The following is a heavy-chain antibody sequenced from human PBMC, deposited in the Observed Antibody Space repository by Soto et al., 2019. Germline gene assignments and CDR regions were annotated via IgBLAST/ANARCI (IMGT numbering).Heavy chain of an antibody. CDR3: ERSDDSTSYPLDL. CDR2: MNPRSGGT. D-gene: IGHD4-4*01. V-gene: IGHV1-2*02. Sequence: MQLEQSGAEVKGPGASVRVSCKASGYTFTNYDMHWVRQAPGPGLEWMGWMNPRSGGTKYAQAFQDRVPMTRDASISTAYMEVTSLRHGDTGVYFCERSDDSTSYPLDLWGPGTLVTVS. CDR1: GYTFTNYD. J-gene: IGHJ5*02.